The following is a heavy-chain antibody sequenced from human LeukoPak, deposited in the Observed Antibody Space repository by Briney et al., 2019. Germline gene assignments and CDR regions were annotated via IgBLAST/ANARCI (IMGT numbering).Heavy chain of an antibody. J-gene: IGHJ4*02. V-gene: IGHV3-21*01. CDR2: ISSSSSYI. CDR1: GFTFSSYS. CDR3: ARDSRYGGDYNY. D-gene: IGHD4-17*01. Sequence: GGSLRLSCAASGFTFSSYSVNWVRQAPGKGLEWVSSISSSSSYIYYADSVKGRFTISRDNAKNSLYLQMNSLRAEDTAVYYCARDSRYGGDYNYWGQGTLVTVSS.